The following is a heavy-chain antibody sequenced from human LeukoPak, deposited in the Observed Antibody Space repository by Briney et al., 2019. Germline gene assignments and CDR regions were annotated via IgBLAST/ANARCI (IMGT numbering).Heavy chain of an antibody. J-gene: IGHJ4*02. CDR2: INSDGSRT. CDR3: ARGPILTGYYMLLGEYNWNDLFDY. Sequence: PGGSLRLSCAASGFTFSSYWMHWVRQAPGKGLVWVSRINSDGSRTSYADSVKGRFTISRDNAKNTLYLQMNSLRAEDTAVYYCARGPILTGYYMLLGEYNWNDLFDYWGQGTLVTVSS. V-gene: IGHV3-74*01. D-gene: IGHD3-9*01. CDR1: GFTFSSYW.